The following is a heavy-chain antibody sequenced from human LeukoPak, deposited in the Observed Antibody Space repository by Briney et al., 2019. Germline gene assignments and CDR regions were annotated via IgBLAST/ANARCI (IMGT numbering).Heavy chain of an antibody. CDR2: LYYTGSTNYYPSLKST. J-gene: IGHJ4*02. V-gene: IGHV4-59*12. D-gene: IGHD5-12*01. Sequence: SETLSLTCTVSGGPISSNYWNWVRQPQRQELELNGYLYYTGSTNYYPSLKSTNYNPSLKSRVTISVDTSKNQFSLKLSSVTAADTAVYYCARVDCSGYDSCYFDYWGQGTLVTVSS. CDR3: ARVDCSGYDSCYFDY. CDR1: GGPISSNY.